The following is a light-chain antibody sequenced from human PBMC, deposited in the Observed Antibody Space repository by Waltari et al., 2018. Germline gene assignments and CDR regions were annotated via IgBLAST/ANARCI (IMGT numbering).Light chain of an antibody. Sequence: EIVMTQSPATLSVSPGERATLSCRASQSVRSNLDWYQQKPGQAPRLLIYGASSRATGIPARVSGSGSGTEFTLTISSLQSEDFAVYYCQQYNNWPLTFGGGTKVEIK. CDR2: GAS. CDR3: QQYNNWPLT. V-gene: IGKV3-15*01. CDR1: QSVRSN. J-gene: IGKJ4*01.